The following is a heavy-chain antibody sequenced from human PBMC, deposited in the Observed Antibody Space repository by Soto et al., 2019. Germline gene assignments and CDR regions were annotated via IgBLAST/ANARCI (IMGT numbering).Heavy chain of an antibody. J-gene: IGHJ4*02. CDR2: IGGGTGAT. D-gene: IGHD4-17*01. V-gene: IGHV3-23*01. Sequence: EVQLLESGGGLVQPGGSLRLSCAASGFTFNTYAMSWVRQPPGEGLEWVSGIGGGTGATYNADSVKGRFIISRDNSKNTLYLQMNNLRVEDTAVYYCAKNAMSTVTRRGQYFDSWGQGTLVTVSS. CDR1: GFTFNTYA. CDR3: AKNAMSTVTRRGQYFDS.